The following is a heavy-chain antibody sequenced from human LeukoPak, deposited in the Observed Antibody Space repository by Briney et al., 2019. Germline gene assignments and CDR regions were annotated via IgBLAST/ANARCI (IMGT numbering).Heavy chain of an antibody. Sequence: SGGSLRLSCAASGFTFSSYGMHWVRQAPGKGLEWVAVMSNDGSNKYYADSVKGRFTISRDNSKNTLYLQMNSLRAEDTAIYYCAKSGIAAAGQRGYFDYWGQGTLVTVS. J-gene: IGHJ4*02. CDR1: GFTFSSYG. CDR2: MSNDGSNK. CDR3: AKSGIAAAGQRGYFDY. D-gene: IGHD6-13*01. V-gene: IGHV3-30*18.